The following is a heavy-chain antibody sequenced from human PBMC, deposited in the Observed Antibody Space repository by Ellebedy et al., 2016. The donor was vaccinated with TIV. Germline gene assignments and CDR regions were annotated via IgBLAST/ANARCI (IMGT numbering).Heavy chain of an antibody. Sequence: MPSETLSLTCTVSGGSTSTYYWTWIRQTPGKELEWIGNVYYSGSPNYNPSLKSRVTISLDTSKKQFSLKLDSVTAADTAVYYCARGFLSQWLDPWGRGTLVTVS. CDR2: VYYSGSP. CDR3: ARGFLSQWLDP. CDR1: GGSTSTYY. J-gene: IGHJ5*02. V-gene: IGHV4-59*01.